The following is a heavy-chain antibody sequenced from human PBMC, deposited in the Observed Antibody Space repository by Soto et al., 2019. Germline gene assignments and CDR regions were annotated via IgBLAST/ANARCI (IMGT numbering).Heavy chain of an antibody. J-gene: IGHJ5*02. Sequence: QTGGSLRLSCAASGFTFRSYGMHWVRQAPGKGLDWVAVIWYDGSEKYYADSVKGRFTISRDNSKNTLFLQLNSLRAEDTAVYYCASDRTVTSKNWFDPWGQGTLVTVSS. CDR3: ASDRTVTSKNWFDP. CDR1: GFTFRSYG. D-gene: IGHD2-21*02. CDR2: IWYDGSEK. V-gene: IGHV3-33*01.